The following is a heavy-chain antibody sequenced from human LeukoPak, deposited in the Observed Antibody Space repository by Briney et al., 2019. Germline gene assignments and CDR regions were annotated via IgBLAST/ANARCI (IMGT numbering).Heavy chain of an antibody. CDR3: ARLGYYCSGGSCYHDY. CDR1: GFTFSSYW. CDR2: IKQDGSEK. V-gene: IGHV3-7*01. D-gene: IGHD2-15*01. Sequence: GGSLRLSCAASGFTFSSYWMSWVRQAPGKGLEWVANIKQDGSEKYYVDSVKGRFTISRDNAKNALYLQMNSLRAEDTAVYYCARLGYYCSGGSCYHDYWGQGTLVTVSS. J-gene: IGHJ4*02.